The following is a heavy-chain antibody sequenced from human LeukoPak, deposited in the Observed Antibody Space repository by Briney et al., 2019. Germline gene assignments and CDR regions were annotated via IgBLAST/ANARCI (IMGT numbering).Heavy chain of an antibody. CDR3: ARIHGNSFDAFDI. Sequence: GGSLRLSCAASGFTFSNYAMNWVRQAPGKGLEWVSSISSSSSYIYYADSVKGRFTISRDNAKNSLYLQMNSLRAEDTAVYYCARIHGNSFDAFDIWGQGTMVTVSS. CDR1: GFTFSNYA. D-gene: IGHD1/OR15-1a*01. CDR2: ISSSSSYI. J-gene: IGHJ3*02. V-gene: IGHV3-21*01.